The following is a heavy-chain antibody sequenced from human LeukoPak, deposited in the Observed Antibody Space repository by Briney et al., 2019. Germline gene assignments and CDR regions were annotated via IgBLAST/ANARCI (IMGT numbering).Heavy chain of an antibody. Sequence: ASVKVSCKASGYTFTGYYMHWVRQAPGQGLEWMGWTNPNSGDTSYAQRFQGRVTMTRDTSISTAYMELSRLRSDDTAVYYCARAGYCTNGVCLKYFDYWGQGTLVTVSS. D-gene: IGHD2-8*01. CDR1: GYTFTGYY. CDR3: ARAGYCTNGVCLKYFDY. CDR2: TNPNSGDT. J-gene: IGHJ4*02. V-gene: IGHV1-2*02.